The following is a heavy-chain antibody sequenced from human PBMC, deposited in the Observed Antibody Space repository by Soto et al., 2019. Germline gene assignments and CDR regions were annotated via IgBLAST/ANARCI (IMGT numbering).Heavy chain of an antibody. CDR1: GHNFTSYW. Sequence: GESLKISCKGSGHNFTSYWISWVRQMPGKGLEWMGGIDPSDSYSNYSPSFQGHVTISADKSISTAYLQWSSLKASDTAMYYCARLHPNSYGMDVWGQGTTVTVSS. CDR2: IDPSDSYS. J-gene: IGHJ6*02. V-gene: IGHV5-10-1*01. CDR3: ARLHPNSYGMDV.